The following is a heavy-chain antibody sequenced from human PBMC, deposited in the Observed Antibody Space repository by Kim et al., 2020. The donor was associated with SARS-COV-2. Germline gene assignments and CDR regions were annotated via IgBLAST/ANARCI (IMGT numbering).Heavy chain of an antibody. J-gene: IGHJ4*02. V-gene: IGHV3-72*01. CDR3: AVLVTRRTEEPKLDN. D-gene: IGHD2-21*02. Sequence: ASVKGRFTVSRDDSKDSLYLQMNSLKPEDTAVYYGAVLVTRRTEEPKLDNWGQGILVTVSS.